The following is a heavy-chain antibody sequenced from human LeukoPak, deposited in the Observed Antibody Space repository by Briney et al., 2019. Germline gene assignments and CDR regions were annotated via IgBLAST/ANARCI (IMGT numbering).Heavy chain of an antibody. D-gene: IGHD3-9*01. CDR3: ARHELLRYFDGGPRGFAY. V-gene: IGHV4-39*01. CDR1: GGSISSSNYY. Sequence: PSETLSLTCTVSGGSISSSNYYWTWIRQPPGKGLEWIGSIYYSGSTYYNPSLKSRVTISVDTSKNQFSLNLSSVTAADTAVYYCARHELLRYFDGGPRGFAYWGQGTLVTVSS. CDR2: IYYSGST. J-gene: IGHJ4*02.